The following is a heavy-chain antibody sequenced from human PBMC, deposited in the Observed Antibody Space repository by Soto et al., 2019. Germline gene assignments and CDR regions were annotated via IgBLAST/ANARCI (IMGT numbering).Heavy chain of an antibody. V-gene: IGHV1-2*04. J-gene: IGHJ6*02. CDR2: INPKSGGT. CDR3: SRGDSTDCSNGVCSFFYNHGMDV. D-gene: IGHD2-8*01. Sequence: ASVKVSCKASGYSFTDYHIHWVRQAPGQGLEWLGRINPKSGGTSTAQKFQGWVTMTTDPSISTASMELTRLTSDDTAIYYCSRGDSTDCSNGVCSFFYNHGMDVWGQGTTVTVSS. CDR1: GYSFTDYH.